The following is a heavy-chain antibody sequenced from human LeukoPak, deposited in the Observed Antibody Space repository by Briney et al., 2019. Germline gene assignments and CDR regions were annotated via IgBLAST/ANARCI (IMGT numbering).Heavy chain of an antibody. CDR3: AFTRGYYYYYGMDV. J-gene: IGHJ6*02. Sequence: ASVKVSCKASGYTFTSYGISWVRQAPGQGLEGMGWISAYNGNTNYAQKLQGRVTMTTDTSTSTAYMELRSLRSDDTAVYYCAFTRGYYYYYGMDVWGQGATVTVSS. CDR2: ISAYNGNT. CDR1: GYTFTSYG. V-gene: IGHV1-18*01.